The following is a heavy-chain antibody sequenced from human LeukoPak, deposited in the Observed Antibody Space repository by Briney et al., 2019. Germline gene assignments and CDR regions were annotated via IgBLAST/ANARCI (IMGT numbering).Heavy chain of an antibody. CDR2: ISYDGSNK. CDR1: GFTFSSYG. J-gene: IGHJ3*02. V-gene: IGHV3-30*18. CDR3: TKDYRKDAFDI. D-gene: IGHD4-11*01. Sequence: GRSLRLSCAASGFTFSSYGMHWVRQAPGKGLEWVAVISYDGSNKYYADSVKGRFTISRDNSKNTPYLQMNSLRAEDTAVYYCTKDYRKDAFDIWGQGTMVTVSS.